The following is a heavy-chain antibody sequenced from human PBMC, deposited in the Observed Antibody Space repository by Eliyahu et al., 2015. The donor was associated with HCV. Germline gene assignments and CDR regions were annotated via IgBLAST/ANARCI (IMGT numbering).Heavy chain of an antibody. V-gene: IGHV4-31*03. CDR2: ISYRGNT. J-gene: IGHJ5*01. CDR3: TKDFRHTAAGEFDP. D-gene: IGHD6-25*01. CDR1: GGSITNGAYY. Sequence: QVQLQESGPRLVKPSQTLSLTCSVSGGSITNGAYYWAWIRQHPEKGLEWIGYISYRGNTYYNPSLKSRVMLSVDPSKNQFSLKMTSVTAADTAIYYCTKDFRHTAAGEFDPWGQGILVTVSS.